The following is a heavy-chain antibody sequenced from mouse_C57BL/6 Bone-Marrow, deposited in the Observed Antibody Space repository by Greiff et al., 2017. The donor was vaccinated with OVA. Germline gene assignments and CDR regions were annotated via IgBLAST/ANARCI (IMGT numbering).Heavy chain of an antibody. CDR3: ARTPFYDYDVAY. D-gene: IGHD2-4*01. V-gene: IGHV1-64*01. J-gene: IGHJ3*01. CDR2: IHTNSGST. Sequence: QVQLQQPGAELVKPGASVKLSCKASGYTFTSYWMHWVKQRPGQGLEWIGMIHTNSGSTNYNEKFKSKATLTVDKSSSTAYMQLSSLTSEDSAVYYCARTPFYDYDVAYWGQGTLVTVSA. CDR1: GYTFTSYW.